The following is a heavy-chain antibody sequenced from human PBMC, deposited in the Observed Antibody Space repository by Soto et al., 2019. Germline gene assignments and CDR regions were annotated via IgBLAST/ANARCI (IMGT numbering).Heavy chain of an antibody. CDR2: IYYSGST. CDR3: ARGGGSDYFDY. Sequence: PSETLSLTCTVSGGSISSYYWSWIRQPPGRGLEWIGYIYYSGSTNYNPSLKSRVTISVDTSKNQFSLKLSSVTAADTAVYYCARGGGSDYFDYWGQGTLVTVSS. CDR1: GGSISSYY. D-gene: IGHD5-12*01. J-gene: IGHJ4*02. V-gene: IGHV4-59*01.